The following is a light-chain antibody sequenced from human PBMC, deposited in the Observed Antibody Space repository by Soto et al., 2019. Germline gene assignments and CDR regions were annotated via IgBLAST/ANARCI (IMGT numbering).Light chain of an antibody. CDR2: LAS. Sequence: DIQMTQSPSTLSASVGDRVTVTCRASQEIGSFLAWYQQKPVKAPKLLIYLASRLESGVPSRFSGSGSGTEVTLTIIGLQPDDFATYFCQLYNPQSFYTFGPGTKLEIK. CDR1: QEIGSF. J-gene: IGKJ2*01. V-gene: IGKV1-5*03. CDR3: QLYNPQSFYT.